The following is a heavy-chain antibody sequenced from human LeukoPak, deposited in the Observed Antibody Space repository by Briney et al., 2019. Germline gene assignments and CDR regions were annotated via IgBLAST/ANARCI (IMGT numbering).Heavy chain of an antibody. CDR2: INDSGNT. J-gene: IGHJ4*02. V-gene: IGHV4-34*01. Sequence: RASETLSLTCAVSGGSLRDHYWSWIRQVPGKGLEWIGEINDSGNTNYNPSLEGRVTLSVDPSKNQFSLKMRSVTAAVTSIYYCARPYCSRGSCYRDFDYWGQGTLVTVSS. CDR1: GGSLRDHY. CDR3: ARPYCSRGSCYRDFDY. D-gene: IGHD2-15*01.